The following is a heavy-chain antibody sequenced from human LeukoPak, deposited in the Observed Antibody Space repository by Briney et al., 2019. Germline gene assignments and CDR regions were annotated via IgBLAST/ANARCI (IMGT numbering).Heavy chain of an antibody. V-gene: IGHV4-39*07. CDR2: IYYSGST. D-gene: IGHD2-15*01. J-gene: IGHJ4*02. CDR3: ARGVVAAPQTFDY. CDR1: GGSISSSSYY. Sequence: SETLSLTCTVSGGSISSSSYYWGWIRQPPGKGLERIGSIYYSGSTYYNPSLKSRVTISVDTSKNQFSLKLSSVTAADTAVYYCARGVVAAPQTFDYWGQGNLVTVSS.